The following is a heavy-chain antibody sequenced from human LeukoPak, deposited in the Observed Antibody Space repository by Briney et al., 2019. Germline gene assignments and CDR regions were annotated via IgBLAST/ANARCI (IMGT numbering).Heavy chain of an antibody. V-gene: IGHV1-69*13. CDR1: GGTFSSYA. D-gene: IGHD6-13*01. Sequence: GASVKVSCKASGGTFSSYAISWVRQAPGQGLEWMGGIIPIFGTANYAQKFQGRVTITADESTSTAYMELSSLRSEDTAVYYCARDILYSSSWYMEGGYNWFDPWGQGTLVTVSS. J-gene: IGHJ5*02. CDR3: ARDILYSSSWYMEGGYNWFDP. CDR2: IIPIFGTA.